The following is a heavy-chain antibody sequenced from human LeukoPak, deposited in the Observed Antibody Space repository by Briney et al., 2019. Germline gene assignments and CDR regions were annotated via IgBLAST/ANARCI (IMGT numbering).Heavy chain of an antibody. CDR1: GASMSNYY. Sequence: PSETLSLTCNVSGASMSNYYWVWIRQPPGKGLEWIGSIYHSGTTYSGSTYYNPSLKSRVTISLDTSKNQFSLKVGSMTAADTAVYYCARVDVAYSSSSGPTSFFDYWGQGTLVTVSS. D-gene: IGHD6-6*01. CDR3: ARVDVAYSSSSGPTSFFDY. V-gene: IGHV4-39*07. CDR2: IYHSGTTYSGST. J-gene: IGHJ4*02.